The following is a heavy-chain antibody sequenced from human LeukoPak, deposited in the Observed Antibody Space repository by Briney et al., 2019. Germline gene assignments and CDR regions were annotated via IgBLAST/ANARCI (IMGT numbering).Heavy chain of an antibody. Sequence: PSETLSLTCAVYGGSFSGYYWSWIRQPPGKGLEWIGEINHSGSTNYNPSLKSRVTISVDTSKNQFSLKLSSVTAADTAVYYCAKEGDQFRGYLDAWGKGTTVTVSS. D-gene: IGHD3-16*01. CDR1: GGSFSGYY. CDR2: INHSGST. CDR3: AKEGDQFRGYLDA. J-gene: IGHJ6*03. V-gene: IGHV4-34*01.